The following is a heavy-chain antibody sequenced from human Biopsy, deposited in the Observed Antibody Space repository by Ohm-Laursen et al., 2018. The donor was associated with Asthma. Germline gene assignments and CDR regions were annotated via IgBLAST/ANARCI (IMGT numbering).Heavy chain of an antibody. V-gene: IGHV4-59*01. Sequence: SETLSLTWTVSGDSISSYHWSWIRQPPGKGLEWIGYVFYGGATNYNPSLKSRVTISVDTSKNQFFLRLSSVTAADTAVYYCARDYGDDVGYFDLWGRGTLVTVSS. CDR2: VFYGGAT. J-gene: IGHJ2*01. D-gene: IGHD4-17*01. CDR1: GDSISSYH. CDR3: ARDYGDDVGYFDL.